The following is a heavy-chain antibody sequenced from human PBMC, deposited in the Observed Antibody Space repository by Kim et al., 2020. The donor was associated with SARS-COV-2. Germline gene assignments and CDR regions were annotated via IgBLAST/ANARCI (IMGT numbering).Heavy chain of an antibody. CDR3: ARGSFQQGFDP. V-gene: IGHV3-74*01. CDR1: GFTFSSYW. Sequence: GGSLRLSCEASGFTFSSYWMNWVRQGPGKGLVWVSRIKSAGSDTHYADSVKGRFTISRDNAKNTLHLQLNSLGVEDTAIYYCARGSFQQGFDPWGQGTLVTVSS. J-gene: IGHJ5*02. CDR2: IKSAGSDT. D-gene: IGHD6-13*01.